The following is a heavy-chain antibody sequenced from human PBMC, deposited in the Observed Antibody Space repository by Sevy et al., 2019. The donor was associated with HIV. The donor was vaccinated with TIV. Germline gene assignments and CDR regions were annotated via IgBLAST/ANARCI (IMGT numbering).Heavy chain of an antibody. D-gene: IGHD6-19*01. V-gene: IGHV3-49*03. J-gene: IGHJ4*02. CDR2: IKTKTYSGTT. CDR3: TRDLYGSGWFYFDY. Sequence: GGSLRLSCTASGFTFGDYAMSWIRQAPGKGLEWVGFIKTKTYSGTTEYAASVKGRFIISRDDSKNIAYLQMNSLKTEDTAVYYCTRDLYGSGWFYFDYWGQRTLVTVSS. CDR1: GFTFGDYA.